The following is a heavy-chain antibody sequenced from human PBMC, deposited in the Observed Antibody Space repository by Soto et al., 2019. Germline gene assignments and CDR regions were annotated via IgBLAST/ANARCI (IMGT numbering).Heavy chain of an antibody. CDR3: ARGYSGNYFDAFDI. J-gene: IGHJ3*02. Sequence: SVKVSCKASGGTFSSYAISWVRQAPGQGLEWMGGIIPIFGTANYAQKFQGRVTITADESTSTAYMELSSLRSEDTAVYYCARGYSGNYFDAFDIWGQGTMVTVSS. V-gene: IGHV1-69*13. CDR2: IIPIFGTA. D-gene: IGHD1-26*01. CDR1: GGTFSSYA.